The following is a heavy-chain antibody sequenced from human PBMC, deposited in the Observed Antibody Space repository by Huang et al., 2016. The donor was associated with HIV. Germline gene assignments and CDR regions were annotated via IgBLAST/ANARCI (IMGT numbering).Heavy chain of an antibody. CDR1: GGSITSSSYY. CDR2: IYYSGST. D-gene: IGHD3-22*01. V-gene: IGHV4-39*01. Sequence: QLQLQGSGPGLVKPSKTLSLTCTVSGGSITSSSYYWGWIRQPPGTGLEWVGSIYYSGSTDYNPSLKSRVTVSGDTSKNQFSLKLSSVTAADTAVYYCARHFSYYDSSGYTPWDAFDIWGQGTMVTVSS. J-gene: IGHJ3*02. CDR3: ARHFSYYDSSGYTPWDAFDI.